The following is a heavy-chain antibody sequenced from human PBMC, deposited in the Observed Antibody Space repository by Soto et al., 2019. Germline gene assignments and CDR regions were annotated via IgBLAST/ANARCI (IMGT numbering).Heavy chain of an antibody. CDR2: IYHSGST. V-gene: IGHV4-30-2*01. CDR3: ARKRGGYCSGGSCPTYGMDV. CDR1: GGSISSGGYS. Sequence: QLQLQESGSGLVKPSQTLSLTCAVSGGSISSGGYSWSWIRQPPGKGLEWIGYIYHSGSTYYSPAPKSRVTISVDRSKNQFSLKLSSVTAADTAVYYCARKRGGYCSGGSCPTYGMDVWGQGTTVTVSS. J-gene: IGHJ6*02. D-gene: IGHD2-15*01.